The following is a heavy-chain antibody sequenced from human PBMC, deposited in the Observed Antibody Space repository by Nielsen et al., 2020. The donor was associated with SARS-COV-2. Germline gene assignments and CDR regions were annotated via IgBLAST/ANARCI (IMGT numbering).Heavy chain of an antibody. CDR2: INWNGGST. CDR3: AKVTYGDSSGDY. V-gene: IGHV3-20*04. CDR1: GFTFDDYA. D-gene: IGHD4-17*01. Sequence: GGSLRLSCAASGFTFDDYAMHWVRQAPGKGLEWVSGINWNGGSTGYADSVKGRFTISRDNAKNSLYLQMNSLRAEDTALYYCAKVTYGDSSGDYWGQGTLVTVSS. J-gene: IGHJ4*02.